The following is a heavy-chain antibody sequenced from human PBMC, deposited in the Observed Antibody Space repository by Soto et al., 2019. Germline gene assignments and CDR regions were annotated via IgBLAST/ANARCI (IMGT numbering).Heavy chain of an antibody. D-gene: IGHD6-19*01. J-gene: IGHJ4*02. Sequence: SETLSLTCTVSGGSISSYYWSWIRQPPGKGLEWIGYIYYSGSTNYNPSLKSRVTISVDTSKNQFSLKLSSVTAADTAVYYCARYSSGWETDYFDYWGQGTLVTVSS. CDR3: ARYSSGWETDYFDY. V-gene: IGHV4-59*01. CDR1: GGSISSYY. CDR2: IYYSGST.